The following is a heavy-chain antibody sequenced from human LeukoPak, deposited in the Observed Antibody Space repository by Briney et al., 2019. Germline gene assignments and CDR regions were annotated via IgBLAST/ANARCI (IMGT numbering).Heavy chain of an antibody. Sequence: GSSVMVSCKASGVTFSSYAITWVRQAPGQGLEWMGRIIPILDIPKYAQKFQGRVTITADKSTSTVYMELSSLRSEDTAVYYCAKEVTTNWYFDVWGRGTLVTVSS. J-gene: IGHJ2*01. D-gene: IGHD4-17*01. V-gene: IGHV1-69*04. CDR2: IIPILDIP. CDR1: GVTFSSYA. CDR3: AKEVTTNWYFDV.